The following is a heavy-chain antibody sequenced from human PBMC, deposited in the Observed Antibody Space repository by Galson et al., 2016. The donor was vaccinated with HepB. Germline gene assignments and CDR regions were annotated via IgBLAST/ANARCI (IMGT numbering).Heavy chain of an antibody. J-gene: IGHJ4*02. D-gene: IGHD3-10*01. CDR1: GFTFSSYG. CDR2: IWYDGSNE. CDR3: ASLGSLGSFLRGLY. Sequence: SLRLSCAASGFTFSSYGMHWVRQAPGKGLEWVAVIWYDGSNEYYADSVKGRFTISRDNSKNTLYLQMNSLRAEDTAVYYCASLGSLGSFLRGLYWGQGTLVTVSS. V-gene: IGHV3-33*01.